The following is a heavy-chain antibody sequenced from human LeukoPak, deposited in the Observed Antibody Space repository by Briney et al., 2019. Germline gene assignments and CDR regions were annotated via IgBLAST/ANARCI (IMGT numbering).Heavy chain of an antibody. D-gene: IGHD5-18*01. CDR3: ARDLMLGYSYGYYFDY. Sequence: GGSLRLSCAASGFTFSSYGTHWVRQAPGKGLEWVAVIWYDGSNKYYADSVKGRFTISRDNSKNTLYLQMNSLRAEDTAVYYCARDLMLGYSYGYYFDYWGQGTLVTVSS. CDR1: GFTFSSYG. V-gene: IGHV3-33*01. J-gene: IGHJ4*02. CDR2: IWYDGSNK.